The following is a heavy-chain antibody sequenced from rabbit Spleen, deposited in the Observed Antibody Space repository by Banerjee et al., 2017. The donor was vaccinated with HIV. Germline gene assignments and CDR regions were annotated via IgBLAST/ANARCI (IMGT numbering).Heavy chain of an antibody. CDR3: ARSAGYGDSGYSNF. CDR1: GFSFSSNIV. J-gene: IGHJ4*02. Sequence: QEQLEESGGGLVQPEGSLTLTCTASGFSFSSNIVCWVRQAPGKGPEWIACIVSDDGSTYYASWAKGRFTISKTSSTTVTLQLNSLTAADTATYFCARSAGYGDSGYSNFWGPGTLVTVS. D-gene: IGHD8-1*01. V-gene: IGHV1S45*01. CDR2: IVSDDGST.